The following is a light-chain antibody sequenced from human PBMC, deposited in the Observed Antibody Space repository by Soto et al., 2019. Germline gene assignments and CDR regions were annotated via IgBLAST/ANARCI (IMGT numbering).Light chain of an antibody. V-gene: IGKV1-5*03. J-gene: IGKJ1*01. Sequence: DIQMTQSPSTLSASVGDRLTITCRASQSISNYLAWYQQKPGKAPKLLLYKASTLQSGVPSRFSGSGSGTEFTLTISSLQPDDFATYYCQQYNSYSEAFGQGTKVDIK. CDR3: QQYNSYSEA. CDR1: QSISNY. CDR2: KAS.